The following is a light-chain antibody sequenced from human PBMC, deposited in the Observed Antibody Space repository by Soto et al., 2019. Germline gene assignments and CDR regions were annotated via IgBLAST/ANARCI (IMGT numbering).Light chain of an antibody. CDR1: QSIDSW. J-gene: IGKJ1*01. CDR2: QTS. V-gene: IGKV1-5*03. Sequence: DIQLTQSPSILSASVGDRITITCRASQSIDSWLAWYQQKPGKAPNLLIFQTSNLESGVPSRFSGSGSGTEFPLTISSLQPDDFATYCCQQGNTYSTFGQGTKVE. CDR3: QQGNTYST.